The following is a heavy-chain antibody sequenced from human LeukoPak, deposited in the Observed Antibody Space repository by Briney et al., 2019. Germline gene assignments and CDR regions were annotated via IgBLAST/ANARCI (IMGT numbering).Heavy chain of an antibody. CDR1: GFTFSSYS. D-gene: IGHD6-13*01. CDR3: ARDRDSSSWTSDY. Sequence: KPGGSLRLSCAASGFTFSSYSMNWVRQAPGKGLEWVSSISSSSSYIYYADSVKGRFTISRDNAKNSLYLQMNSLRAEDTAVYYCARDRDSSSWTSDYWGQGTLVTVSS. CDR2: ISSSSSYI. V-gene: IGHV3-21*01. J-gene: IGHJ4*02.